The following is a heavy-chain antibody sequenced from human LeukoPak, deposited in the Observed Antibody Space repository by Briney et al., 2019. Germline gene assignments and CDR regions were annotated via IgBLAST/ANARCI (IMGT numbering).Heavy chain of an antibody. CDR2: IYYSGST. D-gene: IGHD7-27*01. V-gene: IGHV4-31*03. CDR1: GGSISSGNYY. Sequence: SETLSLTCTVSGGSISSGNYYWNWIRQHPGKGLERIGYIYYSGSTYYNPSLKSRVTISVDTSKNQFSLKLSSVTAADTAVYYCARGPGDLDYWGQGTLVTVSS. J-gene: IGHJ4*02. CDR3: ARGPGDLDY.